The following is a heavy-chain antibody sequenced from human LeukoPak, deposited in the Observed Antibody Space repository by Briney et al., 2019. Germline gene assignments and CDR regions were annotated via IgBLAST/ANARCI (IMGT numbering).Heavy chain of an antibody. D-gene: IGHD3-3*01. CDR3: ARRSGYYPFDY. V-gene: IGHV4-34*01. CDR1: GGSFSGYY. CDR2: INHSGST. Sequence: SETLSLTCAVYGGSFSGYYWSWIRQPPGKGLEWIGEINHSGSTNYNPSLKSRVTISVDTSKNQFSLKLSSVTAADTAVYYCARRSGYYPFDYWGQGTLVTVSS. J-gene: IGHJ4*02.